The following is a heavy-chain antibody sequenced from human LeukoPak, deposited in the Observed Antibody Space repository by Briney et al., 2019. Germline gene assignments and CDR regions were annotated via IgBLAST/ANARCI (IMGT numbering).Heavy chain of an antibody. CDR2: ISNYNGLT. CDR3: VRDERAVTAGGEYYFDY. D-gene: IGHD2-21*01. V-gene: IGHV1-18*01. J-gene: IGHJ4*02. Sequence: GDSVKVSCKASGYTFTNDGVSWVRQAPGRGLEWVGWISNYNGLTHSAPRFQGRVTVTTDTFTSTAYMELRSLTSDDTAVYFCVRDERAVTAGGEYYFDYWGPGTLVTVSS. CDR1: GYTFTNDG.